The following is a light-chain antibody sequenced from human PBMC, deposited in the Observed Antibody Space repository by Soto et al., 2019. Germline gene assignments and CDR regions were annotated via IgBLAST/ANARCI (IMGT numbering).Light chain of an antibody. CDR1: SSDVGGYNY. CDR3: SSYTTSSTLD. J-gene: IGLJ2*01. CDR2: EVS. V-gene: IGLV2-14*01. Sequence: QSALTQPASVSGSPGQSITISCTGTSSDVGGYNYVSWYQHHPGKAPKLMIYEVSNRPSGVSNRFSGSKSGNTASLTISGLQAEDEADYYCSSYTTSSTLDFGGGTKLTVL.